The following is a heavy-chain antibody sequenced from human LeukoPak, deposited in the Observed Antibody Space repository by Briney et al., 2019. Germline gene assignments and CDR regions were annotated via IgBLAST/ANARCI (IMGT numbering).Heavy chain of an antibody. CDR2: INPSGGST. CDR3: ARGKRITIFGVVITQDYYYYMDV. CDR1: GYTFTSYY. J-gene: IGHJ6*03. Sequence: ASVKVSCKASGYTFTSYYMHWVRQAPGQGLEWMGIINPSGGSTSYAQKFQGRVTKTRDTSTSTVYMELSSLRSEDTAVYYCARGKRITIFGVVITQDYYYYMDVWGKGTTVTVSS. D-gene: IGHD3-3*01. V-gene: IGHV1-46*03.